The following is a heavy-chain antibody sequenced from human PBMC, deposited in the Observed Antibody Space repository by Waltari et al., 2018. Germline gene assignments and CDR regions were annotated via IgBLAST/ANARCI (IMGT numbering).Heavy chain of an antibody. CDR1: GGTFSSHP. D-gene: IGHD1-1*01. Sequence: QVQLVQTGAEVKKPGSSVKVSCKASGGTFSSHPVSWVRQAPGQGPEWLGRIIPILNISDYAQKFQGRVTFTADKSTNTAYMDLTSLRSEDTAIYYCARSPAATPGSWFDPWGQGTLITVSS. J-gene: IGHJ5*02. V-gene: IGHV1-69*04. CDR3: ARSPAATPGSWFDP. CDR2: IIPILNIS.